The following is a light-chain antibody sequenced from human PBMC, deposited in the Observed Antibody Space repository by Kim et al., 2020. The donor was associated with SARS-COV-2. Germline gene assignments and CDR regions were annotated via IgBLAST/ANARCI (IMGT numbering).Light chain of an antibody. CDR2: GAT. CDR1: QSLTTY. J-gene: IGKJ4*01. Sequence: DIQMTQSASSLSASIGDIVTITCRASQSLTTYLNWYQQKRGEAPKLLIYGATNLQSGVPSRFSGSGFGTDFTLTISGLEPEDFATYYCQQSFSTLTFGGGTKVDIK. V-gene: IGKV1-39*01. CDR3: QQSFSTLT.